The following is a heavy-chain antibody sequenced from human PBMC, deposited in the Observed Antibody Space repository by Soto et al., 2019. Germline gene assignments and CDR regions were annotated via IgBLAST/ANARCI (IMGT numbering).Heavy chain of an antibody. V-gene: IGHV3-74*01. D-gene: IGHD6-6*01. CDR2: INSDGSST. Sequence: PGGSLRLSCAASGFTFSSYWMHWVRQAPGKGLVWVSRINSDGSSTSYADSVKGRFTISRDNAKNTLYLQMNSLRAEDTAVYYCARDTRNSSSLRWLDPWGQGTLVTVSS. CDR1: GFTFSSYW. J-gene: IGHJ5*02. CDR3: ARDTRNSSSLRWLDP.